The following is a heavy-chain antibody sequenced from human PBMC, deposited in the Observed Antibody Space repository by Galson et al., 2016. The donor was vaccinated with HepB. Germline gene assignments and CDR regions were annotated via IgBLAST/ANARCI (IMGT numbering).Heavy chain of an antibody. CDR3: ARVAFAAAAQPFDP. D-gene: IGHD6-13*01. Sequence: SLRLSCAVSGFNFSTHGMTWVRQAPGKGLEWISSISTTGSYIYYGDSVKGRFTISRDNAKNSVYLQMNSLRVEDTAVYYCARVAFAAAAQPFDPWGQGTLVTVSS. CDR1: GFNFSTHG. CDR2: ISTTGSYI. V-gene: IGHV3-21*06. J-gene: IGHJ5*02.